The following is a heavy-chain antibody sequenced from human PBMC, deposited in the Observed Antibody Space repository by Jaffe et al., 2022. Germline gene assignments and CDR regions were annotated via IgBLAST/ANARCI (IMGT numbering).Heavy chain of an antibody. D-gene: IGHD4-17*01. CDR3: ARQTTVVTPPNDNFDY. Sequence: QVQLQESGPGLVKPSETLSLTCAVSDFSISSGDYWGWIRQPPGKGLEWIGSIYHSGNTYYNPSLQSRVTISVDTSKNHFSLNLTSVTAADTAVYYCARQTTVVTPPNDNFDYWGQGTLVTVSS. J-gene: IGHJ4*02. CDR1: DFSISSGDY. V-gene: IGHV4-38-2*01. CDR2: IYHSGNT.